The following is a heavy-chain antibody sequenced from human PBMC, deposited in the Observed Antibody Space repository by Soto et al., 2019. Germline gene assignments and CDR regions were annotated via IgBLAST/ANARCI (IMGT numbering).Heavy chain of an antibody. CDR1: GGSISSSSYY. CDR2: IYYSGST. J-gene: IGHJ6*03. D-gene: IGHD3-3*01. V-gene: IGHV4-39*01. Sequence: QLQLQESGPGLVKPSETLSLTCTVSGGSISSSSYYWGWIRQPPGKGLEWIGIIYYSGSTYYNPSLKSRVTISVDTSKNQFSLKLSSVTAADTAVYYCARQNHKRHLYDFWSGTRNYYYYYMDVWGKGTTVTVSS. CDR3: ARQNHKRHLYDFWSGTRNYYYYYMDV.